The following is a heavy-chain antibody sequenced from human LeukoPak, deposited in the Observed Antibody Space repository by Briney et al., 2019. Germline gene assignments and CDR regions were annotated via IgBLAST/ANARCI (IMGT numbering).Heavy chain of an antibody. V-gene: IGHV3-53*05. CDR2: HRDGTT. CDR1: GFIVSANC. CDR3: AHSYDFDSSGYHRPPAF. D-gene: IGHD3-22*01. Sequence: GGSLRLSCAASGFIVSANCGGHTYHRDGTTYYADSVKGRFTIPGDKSANTVYLQMNRLRVDDTAVYYCAHSYDFDSSGYHRPPAFWGQGTLVTVSS. J-gene: IGHJ4*02.